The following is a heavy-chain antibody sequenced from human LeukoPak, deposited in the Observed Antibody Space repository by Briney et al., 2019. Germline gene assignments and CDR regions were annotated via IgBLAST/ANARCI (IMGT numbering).Heavy chain of an antibody. J-gene: IGHJ4*02. V-gene: IGHV4-31*03. CDR3: ARGGSYGPPNFDY. Sequence: SSETLSLTCSVSGGSISSDGYYWSWIRQHPGKGLEWIGYIYYSGSTYYNPSLKSRLAISVDTSKNQFSLKLNSVTAADTAVYYCARGGSYGPPNFDYWGQGTLVTVSS. D-gene: IGHD3-16*01. CDR2: IYYSGST. CDR1: GGSISSDGYY.